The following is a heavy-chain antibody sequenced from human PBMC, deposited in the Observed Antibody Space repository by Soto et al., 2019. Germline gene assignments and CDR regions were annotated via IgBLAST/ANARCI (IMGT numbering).Heavy chain of an antibody. CDR2: IYWDDDN. V-gene: IGHV2-5*02. J-gene: IGHJ5*02. CDR1: GFSLSTSAVG. Sequence: QITLKESGPTLVKPTQTLTLSCTFSGFSLSTSAVGVSWIRQPPGKALEWLALIYWDDDNRYSPSLKSRLTNTKETSKNQVILTKINLEPVDPATLLCVNNSGWTHTTWGQGTLVTVSS. D-gene: IGHD1-1*01. CDR3: VNNSGWTHTT.